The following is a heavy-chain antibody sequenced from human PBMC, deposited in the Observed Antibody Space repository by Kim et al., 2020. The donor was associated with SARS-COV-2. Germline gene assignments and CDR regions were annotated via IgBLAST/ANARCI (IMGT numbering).Heavy chain of an antibody. Sequence: GGSLRLSCAASGFTFSSYAMSWVRQAPGKGLEWVSAISGSGGSTYYADSVKGRFTFSRDNSKNTLYLQMNSLRAEDTAVYYCAKGLGPAYYGMDVWGQGTTVTVSS. CDR1: GFTFSSYA. CDR2: ISGSGGST. CDR3: AKGLGPAYYGMDV. V-gene: IGHV3-23*01. J-gene: IGHJ6*02.